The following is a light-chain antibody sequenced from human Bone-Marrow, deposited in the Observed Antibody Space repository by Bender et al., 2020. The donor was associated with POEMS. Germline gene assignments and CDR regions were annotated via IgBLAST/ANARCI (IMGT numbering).Light chain of an antibody. J-gene: IGLJ1*01. CDR1: SSDVGGYNS. Sequence: QSALTQPPSASGSPGQSVTISCTGTSSDVGGYNSVSWYQQHPGKAPKLMIYEVTERPSGVPDRFFGSKSGNTASLTVSGLQADDEADYYCSSHAGRNHFCVFGSGTRVTVL. CDR3: SSHAGRNHFCV. V-gene: IGLV2-8*01. CDR2: EVT.